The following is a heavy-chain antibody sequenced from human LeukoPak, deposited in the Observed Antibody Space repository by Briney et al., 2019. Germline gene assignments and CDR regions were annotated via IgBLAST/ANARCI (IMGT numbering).Heavy chain of an antibody. CDR3: ANEIRPNDY. D-gene: IGHD4-17*01. Sequence: GGSLRLSCAASEFDFSTHAMTWVRQAPGKGLEWVSAISISVTKTYYADSVKGRFTISRDNSKNTLYLQMYSLRAEDTAVYYCANEIRPNDYWGQGTLVTVSS. CDR2: ISISVTKT. CDR1: EFDFSTHA. V-gene: IGHV3-23*01. J-gene: IGHJ4*02.